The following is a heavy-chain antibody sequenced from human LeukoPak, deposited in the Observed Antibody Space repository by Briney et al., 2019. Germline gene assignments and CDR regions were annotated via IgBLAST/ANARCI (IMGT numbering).Heavy chain of an antibody. CDR1: GGSISSSSYY. Sequence: SETLSLTCTVSGGSISSSSYYWGWIRQPPGKGLEWIGSIYYSGSTYYNPSLKSRVTISVDTSKNQFSLKLSSVTAADTAVYYCAREXLDSSSWERAHIHDAFDIWGQGTMVTVSS. CDR2: IYYSGST. CDR3: AREXLDSSSWERAHIHDAFDI. J-gene: IGHJ3*02. D-gene: IGHD6-13*01. V-gene: IGHV4-39*07.